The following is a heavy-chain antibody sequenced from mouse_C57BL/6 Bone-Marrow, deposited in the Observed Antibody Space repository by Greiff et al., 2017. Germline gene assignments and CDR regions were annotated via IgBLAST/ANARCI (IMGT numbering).Heavy chain of an antibody. V-gene: IGHV14-4*01. D-gene: IGHD1-1*01. CDR3: TFTGMDY. J-gene: IGHJ4*01. CDR1: VFNIKDDY. CDR2: IDPENGDT. Sequence: EVQLQQSGAELVRPGASVKLSCTASVFNIKDDYMHWVKQRPEQGLEWIGWIDPENGDTEYASKFQGKATITADTSSNTAYLQLSSLTSEDTAVYYCTFTGMDYWGQGTSVTVSS.